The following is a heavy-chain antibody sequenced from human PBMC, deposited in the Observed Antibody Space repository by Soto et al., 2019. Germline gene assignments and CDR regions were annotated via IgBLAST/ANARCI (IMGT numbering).Heavy chain of an antibody. Sequence: QVQLQESGPGLVKPSETLSHTCTVSGGSISSYYWSWIRQHPGKGLEWIGYIYYSGSTNYNPSLKSRVTISVDTSKNQFSLKLSSVTAADTAVYYCAGGVAARDFQHWGQGTLVTVSS. V-gene: IGHV4-59*01. CDR1: GGSISSYY. J-gene: IGHJ1*01. D-gene: IGHD2-15*01. CDR3: AGGVAARDFQH. CDR2: IYYSGST.